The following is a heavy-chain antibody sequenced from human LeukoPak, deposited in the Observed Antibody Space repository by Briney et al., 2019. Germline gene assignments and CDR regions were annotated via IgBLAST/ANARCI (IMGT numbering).Heavy chain of an antibody. CDR1: AFTFISYW. D-gene: IGHD3-16*02. V-gene: IGHV3-7*01. CDR2: IKQEGSEK. J-gene: IGHJ4*02. Sequence: PGGSLRLSFAAFAFTFISYWISSGRQAPGKGLEWVANIKQEGSEKYYVDSVKGRFNISRDNDKHSLFLQMTSLRAEDTAVYYCARVGGRYSPLGYWGQGTLVTVSS. CDR3: ARVGGRYSPLGY.